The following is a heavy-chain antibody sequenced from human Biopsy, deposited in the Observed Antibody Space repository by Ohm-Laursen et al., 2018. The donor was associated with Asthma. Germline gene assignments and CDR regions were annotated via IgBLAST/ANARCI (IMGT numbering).Heavy chain of an antibody. CDR3: AKAREDIVVVVAVSDS. CDR2: ISGSGGST. J-gene: IGHJ4*02. CDR1: GFTFSSYA. V-gene: IGHV3-23*01. Sequence: SLRLSCAASGFTFSSYAMSWVRQAPGKGLEWVSAISGSGGSTYYADSVKGRFTISRDNSKNTLHLQMNSLRAEDTAVYYCAKAREDIVVVVAVSDSWGQGTLVTVFS. D-gene: IGHD2-15*01.